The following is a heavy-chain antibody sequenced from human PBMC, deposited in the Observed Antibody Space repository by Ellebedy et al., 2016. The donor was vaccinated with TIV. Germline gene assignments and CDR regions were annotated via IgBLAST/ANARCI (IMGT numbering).Heavy chain of an antibody. Sequence: SETLSLTCTVSGGSISSYYWSWIRQPPGKGLEWIGYIYYSGSTNYNPSLKSRVTISVDTSKNQFSLKLSSVTAADTAVYYCAREFRGGMDVWGQGTTVTVSS. V-gene: IGHV4-59*01. D-gene: IGHD5-24*01. CDR1: GGSISSYY. CDR3: AREFRGGMDV. CDR2: IYYSGST. J-gene: IGHJ6*02.